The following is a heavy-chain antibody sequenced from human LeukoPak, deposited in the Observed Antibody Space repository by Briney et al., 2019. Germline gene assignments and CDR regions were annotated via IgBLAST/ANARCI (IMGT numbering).Heavy chain of an antibody. V-gene: IGHV3-23*01. D-gene: IGHD2/OR15-2a*01. CDR1: GFTFSDYG. J-gene: IGHJ6*02. CDR3: ALYRITYYGMDV. Sequence: GGSLRLSCAASGFTFSDYGMNWVRQAPGKGLEWVSGISTSVGTTNYADSVKGRFTIFTDNSKSTLYLQMNSLRAEDTAVYYCALYRITYYGMDVWGQGTTVTVSS. CDR2: ISTSVGTT.